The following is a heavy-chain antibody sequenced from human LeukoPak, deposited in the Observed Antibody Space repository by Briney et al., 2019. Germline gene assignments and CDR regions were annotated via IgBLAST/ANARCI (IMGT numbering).Heavy chain of an antibody. D-gene: IGHD3-16*02. CDR2: IYYSGST. CDR1: GGSISSSSYY. CDR3: ARLGGMITFGGVIVEYYFDY. V-gene: IGHV4-39*01. J-gene: IGHJ4*02. Sequence: SETLSLTCAVSGGSISSSSYYWGWIRQPPGKGLEWIGSIYYSGSTYYNPSLKSRVTISVDTSKNQFSLKLSSVTAADTAVYYCARLGGMITFGGVIVEYYFDYWGQGTLVTVSA.